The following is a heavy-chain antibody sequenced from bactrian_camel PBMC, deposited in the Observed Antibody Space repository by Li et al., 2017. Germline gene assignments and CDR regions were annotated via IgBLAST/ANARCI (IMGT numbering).Heavy chain of an antibody. CDR1: GFTFSDNL. J-gene: IGHJ4*01. Sequence: HVQLVESGGDLVQAGGSLRLSCVASGFTFSDNLMSWVRQAPGKGLEWVSGITYVGLKTFYADAMKDRFAISRDNAENTLYLQMSNLTSEDTAVYFCATGGPWGAAFTVWGQGTQVTVS. V-gene: IGHV3S1*01. CDR3: ATGGPWGAAFTV. CDR2: ITYVGLKT. D-gene: IGHD3*01.